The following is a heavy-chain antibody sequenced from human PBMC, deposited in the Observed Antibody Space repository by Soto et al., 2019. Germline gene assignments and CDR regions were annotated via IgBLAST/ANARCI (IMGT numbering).Heavy chain of an antibody. CDR2: ISYDGSNK. V-gene: IGHV3-30-3*01. J-gene: IGHJ5*02. Sequence: GGSLRLSCAASGFTFSSYAMHWVRQAPGKGLEWVAVISYDGSNKYYADSVKGRFTISRDNSKNTLYLQMNSLRAEDTAVYYCARAQEQWLVPSRFDPWGQGTLVTVSS. D-gene: IGHD6-19*01. CDR3: ARAQEQWLVPSRFDP. CDR1: GFTFSSYA.